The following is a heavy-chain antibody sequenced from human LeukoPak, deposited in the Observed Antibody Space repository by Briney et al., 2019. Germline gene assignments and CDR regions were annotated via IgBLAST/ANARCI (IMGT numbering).Heavy chain of an antibody. CDR3: ARARTKDY. CDR1: GFTFSSYS. D-gene: IGHD1/OR15-1a*01. Sequence: GGSLRLSCAASGFTFSSYSMNWVRQAPGKGLEWVSYISSSSSTIYYADSMKGRFTISRDNAKNSLYLQMNSLRAEDTAVYYCARARTKDYWGQGTLVTVSS. V-gene: IGHV3-48*04. CDR2: ISSSSSTI. J-gene: IGHJ4*02.